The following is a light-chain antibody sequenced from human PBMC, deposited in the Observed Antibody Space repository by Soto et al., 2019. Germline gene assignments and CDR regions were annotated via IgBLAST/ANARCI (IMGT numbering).Light chain of an antibody. Sequence: QSVLTQPASVSGSPGQSITISCTGTSSDVGGYNYVSWYQQHPRKAPKLMIYDVSNRPSGVSNRFSGSQPGNTAALTISGLQAQDEGDYYCSSLRTSGSLVFGGGTKLTVL. CDR1: SSDVGGYNY. J-gene: IGLJ2*01. CDR2: DVS. CDR3: SSLRTSGSLV. V-gene: IGLV2-14*01.